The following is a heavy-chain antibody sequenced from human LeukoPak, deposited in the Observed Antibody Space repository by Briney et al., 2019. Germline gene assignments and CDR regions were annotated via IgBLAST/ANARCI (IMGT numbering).Heavy chain of an antibody. CDR2: INPNSGGT. Sequence: ASVKVSCKASGYTFTSYYMHWVRQAPGQGLEWMGWINPNSGGTNYAQKFQGRVTMTRDTSISTAYMELSRLRSDDTAVYYCARTYGDYGDAFDIWGQGTMVTVSS. J-gene: IGHJ3*02. CDR3: ARTYGDYGDAFDI. V-gene: IGHV1-2*02. D-gene: IGHD4-17*01. CDR1: GYTFTSYY.